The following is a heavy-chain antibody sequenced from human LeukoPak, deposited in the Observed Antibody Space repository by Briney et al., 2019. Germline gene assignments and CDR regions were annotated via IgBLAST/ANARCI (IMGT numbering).Heavy chain of an antibody. V-gene: IGHV1-2*02. J-gene: IGHJ5*02. D-gene: IGHD6-19*01. Sequence: ASVKVSCKASGYTFTGYYMHWVRQAPGQGLEWMGWINPNSGGTNYAQKFQGRVTMTRDTSISTAYMELSRLRSDDTAVYYCARGGRRQWLLFRFDPWGQGTLVTVSS. CDR3: ARGGRRQWLLFRFDP. CDR2: INPNSGGT. CDR1: GYTFTGYY.